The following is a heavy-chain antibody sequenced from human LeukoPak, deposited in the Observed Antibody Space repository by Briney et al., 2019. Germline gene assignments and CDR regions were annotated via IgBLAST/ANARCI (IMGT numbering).Heavy chain of an antibody. J-gene: IGHJ4*02. D-gene: IGHD3-10*01. Sequence: ASAKVSCKASGYTFTSYDINWVRQATGQGLEWMGWMNPNSGNTGYAQKFQGRVTMTRNTSISTAYMELSSLRSEDTAVYYCARGLEIIWFGEPSSYDYWGQGTLVTVSS. CDR1: GYTFTSYD. V-gene: IGHV1-8*01. CDR2: MNPNSGNT. CDR3: ARGLEIIWFGEPSSYDY.